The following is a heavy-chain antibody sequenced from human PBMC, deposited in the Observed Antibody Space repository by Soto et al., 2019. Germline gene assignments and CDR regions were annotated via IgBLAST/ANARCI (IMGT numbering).Heavy chain of an antibody. CDR1: AGSLTTNH. D-gene: IGHD2-8*01. Sequence: SQTLSRTRVLPAGSLTTNHSSWVRHFPGQGLEWIACTAYTGNTTYHPSLQSRITISMDTSKIQLSLKLTSMTEADTAVYYCGRGMHAGFTHHFDPWGQGTLVTVSS. CDR3: GRGMHAGFTHHFDP. V-gene: IGHV4-59*01. J-gene: IGHJ5*02. CDR2: TAYTGNT.